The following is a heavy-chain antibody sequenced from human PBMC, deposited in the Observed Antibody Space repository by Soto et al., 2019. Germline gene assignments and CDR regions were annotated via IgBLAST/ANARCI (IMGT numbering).Heavy chain of an antibody. Sequence: KTSETLSLTCTVSGGSISTDTFYWSWIRQHPGKGLEWIGYMYHRGSTYYSPSLKSRVSISKDTSKNQFSLMLSSVTAADTAVYYCARYCSGGSCLMSYFDYWGQGALVTISS. V-gene: IGHV4-31*03. J-gene: IGHJ4*02. CDR3: ARYCSGGSCLMSYFDY. CDR1: GGSISTDTFY. CDR2: MYHRGST. D-gene: IGHD2-15*01.